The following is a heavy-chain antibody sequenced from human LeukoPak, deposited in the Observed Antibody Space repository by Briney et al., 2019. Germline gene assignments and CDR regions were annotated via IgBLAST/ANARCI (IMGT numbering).Heavy chain of an antibody. J-gene: IGHJ4*02. CDR1: GGTFSSYA. CDR2: IIPIFGTA. CDR3: ATTSYVATIRLAMNGQFDY. V-gene: IGHV1-69*06. D-gene: IGHD5-12*01. Sequence: ASVKVSCKASGGTFSSYAISWVRQAPGQGLEWMGGIIPIFGTANYAQKFQGRVTITADKSTSTAYMELSSLRSEDTAVYYCATTSYVATIRLAMNGQFDYWGQGTLVTVSS.